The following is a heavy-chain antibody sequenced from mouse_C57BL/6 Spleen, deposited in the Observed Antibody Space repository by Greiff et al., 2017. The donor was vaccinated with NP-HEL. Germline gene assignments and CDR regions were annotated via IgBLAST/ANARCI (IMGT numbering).Heavy chain of an antibody. Sequence: QVQLQQSGAELVRPGTSVKMSCKASGYTFTNYWIGWAKQRPGHGLEWIGDIYPGGGYTNYNEKFKGKATLTADKSSSTTYMQFSSLTSEDSAVYYCARTESQAPFAYWGKGTLVTVSA. CDR1: GYTFTNYW. D-gene: IGHD3-2*02. CDR2: IYPGGGYT. CDR3: ARTESQAPFAY. V-gene: IGHV1-63*01. J-gene: IGHJ3*01.